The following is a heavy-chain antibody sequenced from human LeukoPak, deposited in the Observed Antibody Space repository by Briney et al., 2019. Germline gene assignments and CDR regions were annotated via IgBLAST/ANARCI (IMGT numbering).Heavy chain of an antibody. D-gene: IGHD3-3*01. Sequence: GGSLRLSCAASGFTFSSYAMSWVRQAPGKGLEWVSAISGSGGSTYYADSVKGRFTISRDNSKNTLHLQMNSLRAEDTAVYYCAKGSGDFWSGYYTGQSFGPTLPNNFDYWGQGTLVTVSS. CDR2: ISGSGGST. CDR1: GFTFSSYA. J-gene: IGHJ4*02. V-gene: IGHV3-23*01. CDR3: AKGSGDFWSGYYTGQSFGPTLPNNFDY.